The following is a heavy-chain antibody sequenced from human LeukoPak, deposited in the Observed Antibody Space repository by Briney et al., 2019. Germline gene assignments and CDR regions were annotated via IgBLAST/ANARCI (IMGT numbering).Heavy chain of an antibody. J-gene: IGHJ4*02. V-gene: IGHV3-23*01. CDR3: AKGSGGNAYGAVNY. Sequence: GGSLKLSCAASGFTFSSYAMHWVRQAPGKGLEWVSAITGRGGATYYADSLKGRFTISRDNSKNTLYLQMSSLRDEDTAVYYCAKGSGGNAYGAVNYWGQGTLVTVSS. CDR1: GFTFSSYA. D-gene: IGHD4-17*01. CDR2: ITGRGGAT.